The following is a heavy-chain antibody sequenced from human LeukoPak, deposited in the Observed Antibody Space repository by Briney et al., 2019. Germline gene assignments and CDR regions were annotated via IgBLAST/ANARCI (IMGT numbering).Heavy chain of an antibody. CDR2: ISGSGGST. V-gene: IGHV3-23*01. CDR3: AKGTSLINILTGYFYYFDY. Sequence: PGGSLRLSCAASGFTFSSYAMSWVRQAPGKGLDCVSAISGSGGSTYYADSVKGRFTISRDNSKNTLYLQMNSLRAEDTAVYYCAKGTSLINILTGYFYYFDYWGQGTLVTVSS. D-gene: IGHD3-9*01. J-gene: IGHJ4*02. CDR1: GFTFSSYA.